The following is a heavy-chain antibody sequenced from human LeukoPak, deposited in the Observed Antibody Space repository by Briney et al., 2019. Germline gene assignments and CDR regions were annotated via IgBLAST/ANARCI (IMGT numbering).Heavy chain of an antibody. Sequence: GRSLRLSCAASGFSFSRYGMHWVRQAPGKGLEWVAVIWYDGSNKYYADSVKGRFTISRDNSKNTLYLQMNSLRAEDTAVYYCARDQRSGSSSWPLDYWGQGTLVTVSS. V-gene: IGHV3-33*08. CDR3: ARDQRSGSSSWPLDY. J-gene: IGHJ4*02. CDR2: IWYDGSNK. D-gene: IGHD6-13*01. CDR1: GFSFSRYG.